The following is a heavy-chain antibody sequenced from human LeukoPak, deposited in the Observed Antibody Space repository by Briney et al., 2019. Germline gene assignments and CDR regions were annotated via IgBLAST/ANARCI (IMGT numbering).Heavy chain of an antibody. D-gene: IGHD2-21*02. CDR1: GFTPSTYS. CDR3: ARADGGDVDY. CDR2: TTRSYKYT. J-gene: IGHJ4*02. V-gene: IGHV3-21*01. Sequence: GGSLRLSCAPSGFTPSTYSMNWVRQAPGEGLGWGSSTTRSYKYTNYAESLKGRPTTSRANPKNALYRQSSSLRPGDPAVYYCARADGGDVDYWGEGTLLTVSS.